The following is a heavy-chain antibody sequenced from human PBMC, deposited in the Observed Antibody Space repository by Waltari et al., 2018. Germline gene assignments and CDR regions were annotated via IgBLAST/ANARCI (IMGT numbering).Heavy chain of an antibody. V-gene: IGHV3-7*01. CDR3: SVSLND. J-gene: IGHJ4*02. CDR1: AFTFRNSW. Sequence: EVYLVASGGNLVQPGGSLRPSCPDSAFTFRNSWMDWVSQAPGKGLEWVANIKEDGSESHNVDSVKGRFTISRDNAQNLLSLQMDSLRAEGTAVYYCSVSLNDWGQGTLVTVSS. CDR2: IKEDGSES.